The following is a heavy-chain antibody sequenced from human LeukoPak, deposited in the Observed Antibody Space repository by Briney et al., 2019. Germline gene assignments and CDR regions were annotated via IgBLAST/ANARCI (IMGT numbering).Heavy chain of an antibody. CDR3: AREMATNPKTCFDY. Sequence: SETLSLTCTVSGGSISSGSYYWSWIRQPAGKGLEWIGRIYTSGSTNYNPSLKSRVTISVDTSKNQFSLKLSSVTAADTAVYYCAREMATNPKTCFDYWGQGTLVTVSS. CDR2: IYTSGST. CDR1: GGSISSGSYY. D-gene: IGHD5-24*01. V-gene: IGHV4-61*02. J-gene: IGHJ4*02.